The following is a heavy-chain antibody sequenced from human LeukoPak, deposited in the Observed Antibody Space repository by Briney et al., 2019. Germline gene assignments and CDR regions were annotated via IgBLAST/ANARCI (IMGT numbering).Heavy chain of an antibody. J-gene: IGHJ4*02. CDR1: GFTLRSYW. V-gene: IGHV3-7*01. Sequence: PGGSLRLSCAASGFTLRSYWMSWVRQAPGKGLEWVANIKQDGSEKYYLDSVKGRFTISRDNAKNSLYLQMNSLRAEDTAVYFCTREAAAGIDYWGQGTLVTVS. CDR3: TREAAAGIDY. CDR2: IKQDGSEK. D-gene: IGHD6-13*01.